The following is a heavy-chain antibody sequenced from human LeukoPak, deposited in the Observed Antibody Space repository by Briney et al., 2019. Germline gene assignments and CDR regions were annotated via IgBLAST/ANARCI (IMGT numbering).Heavy chain of an antibody. Sequence: PGGSLRLSCAASGFTFSSYSMNWVRQAPGKGLEWVSSISSSSSYIYYADSVKGRFTISRDNAKNSLYLQMNSLRAEDTAVYYCAREGDGYNWGFDYWGQGTLVTVSS. J-gene: IGHJ4*02. CDR3: AREGDGYNWGFDY. V-gene: IGHV3-21*01. CDR2: ISSSSSYI. CDR1: GFTFSSYS. D-gene: IGHD5-24*01.